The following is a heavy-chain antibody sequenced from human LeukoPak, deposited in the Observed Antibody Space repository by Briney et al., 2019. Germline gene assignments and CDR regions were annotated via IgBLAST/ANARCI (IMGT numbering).Heavy chain of an antibody. J-gene: IGHJ4*02. CDR1: GGAFSSYA. CDR2: IIPIFGTA. V-gene: IGHV1-69*13. Sequence: ASVKVSCKASGGAFSSYAISWVRQAPGQGLEWMGGIIPIFGTANYAQKFQGRATITADESTSTAYMELSSLRSEDTAVYYCASTIAAAGTWDYWGQGTLVTVSS. CDR3: ASTIAAAGTWDY. D-gene: IGHD6-13*01.